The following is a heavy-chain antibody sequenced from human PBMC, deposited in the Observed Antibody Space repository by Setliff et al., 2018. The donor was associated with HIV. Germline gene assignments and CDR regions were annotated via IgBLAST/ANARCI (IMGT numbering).Heavy chain of an antibody. Sequence: SETLSLTCTVSGGSISTSGTYWSWIRQHPERGLEWIGYIHFSGGTYYNPSLPSLESRVTISVDTSKNQFSLMLKSVTAADTAVYFCARDLSGYTFDHWGHGTLVTVSS. D-gene: IGHD3-22*01. CDR3: ARDLSGYTFDH. CDR1: GGSISTSGTY. J-gene: IGHJ4*03. V-gene: IGHV4-31*03. CDR2: IHFSGGT.